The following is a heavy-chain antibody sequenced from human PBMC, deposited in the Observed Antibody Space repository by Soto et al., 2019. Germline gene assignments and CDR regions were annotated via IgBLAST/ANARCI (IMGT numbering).Heavy chain of an antibody. Sequence: ASVKVSCKASGYTFTSYAMHWVRQAPGQRLEWMGWINAGNGNTKYSQKFQGRVTITRDTSASTAYMELSSLRSEDTAVYYCARDTPHHDYSNTQQPVYFYWGQGTLVTVSS. CDR1: GYTFTSYA. CDR2: INAGNGNT. D-gene: IGHD4-4*01. CDR3: ARDTPHHDYSNTQQPVYFY. V-gene: IGHV1-3*01. J-gene: IGHJ4*02.